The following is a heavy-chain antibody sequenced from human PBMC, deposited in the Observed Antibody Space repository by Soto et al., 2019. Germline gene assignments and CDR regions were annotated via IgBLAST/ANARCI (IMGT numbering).Heavy chain of an antibody. V-gene: IGHV1-3*01. J-gene: IGHJ4*02. D-gene: IGHD2-21*01. CDR2: INAGNGNT. CDR1: GYTFTSYA. Sequence: ASVKVSCKAFGYTFTSYAIHWVRQAPGQRLEWMGWINAGNGNTKYSQKFQGRVTITRDTSASTAYMELTSLRSEDTAVYYCARDLAQGIPDYWGKGTLVTVST. CDR3: ARDLAQGIPDY.